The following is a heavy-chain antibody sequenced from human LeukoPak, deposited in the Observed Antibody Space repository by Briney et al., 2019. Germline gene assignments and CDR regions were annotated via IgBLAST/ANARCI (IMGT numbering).Heavy chain of an antibody. J-gene: IGHJ4*02. V-gene: IGHV1-8*01. D-gene: IGHD3-3*01. CDR1: GYTFTSYD. Sequence: GASMKVSCKASGYTFTSYDINWVRQATGQGLEWMGWMNPNSGNTGYAQKFQGRVTITRNASISTAYMELSSLRSEDTAVYYCARVPRYGFFLEPIRYFDYWGQGTLVTVSS. CDR2: MNPNSGNT. CDR3: ARVPRYGFFLEPIRYFDY.